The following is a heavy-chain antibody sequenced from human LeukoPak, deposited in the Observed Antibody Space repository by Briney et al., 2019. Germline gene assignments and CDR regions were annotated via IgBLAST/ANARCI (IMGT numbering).Heavy chain of an antibody. D-gene: IGHD1-14*01. Sequence: GGSLRLSCAASGFTFNTYRMTWVRQAPGKGLEWVANIKEDGNEKYYVDSVKGRFTISRDNAKNSLYLHMNSLRAEDTAIYYCARGRWYLDNWGQGTLVTVSS. J-gene: IGHJ4*02. CDR3: ARGRWYLDN. CDR2: IKEDGNEK. CDR1: GFTFNTYR. V-gene: IGHV3-7*03.